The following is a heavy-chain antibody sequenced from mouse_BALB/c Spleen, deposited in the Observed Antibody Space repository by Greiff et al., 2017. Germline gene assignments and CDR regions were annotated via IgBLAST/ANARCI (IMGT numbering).Heavy chain of an antibody. CDR2: IYPYNGGT. D-gene: IGHD1-1*01. CDR3: ARGGYYGSSYNAMDY. V-gene: IGHV1S29*02. J-gene: IGHJ4*01. Sequence: VQLKQSGPELVKPGASVKISCKASGYTFTDYNMHWVKQSHGKSLEWIGYIYPYNGGTGYNQKFKSKATLTVDNSSSTAYMELRSLTSEDSAVYYCARGGYYGSSYNAMDYWGQGTSVTVSS. CDR1: GYTFTDYN.